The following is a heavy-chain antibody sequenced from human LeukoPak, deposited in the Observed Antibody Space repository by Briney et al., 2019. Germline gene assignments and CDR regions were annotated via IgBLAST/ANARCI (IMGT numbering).Heavy chain of an antibody. D-gene: IGHD6-19*01. CDR1: GGSISSGGYY. CDR3: ARDPLCSSGWYRYGMDV. CDR2: IYYSGST. V-gene: IGHV4-31*03. J-gene: IGHJ6*02. Sequence: SETLSLTCTVSGGSISSGGYYWSWIRQHPGKGLEWIGYIYYSGSTYYNPSLKSRVTISVDTSKNQFSLKLSSVTAADTAVYYCARDPLCSSGWYRYGMDVWGQGTTVTVSS.